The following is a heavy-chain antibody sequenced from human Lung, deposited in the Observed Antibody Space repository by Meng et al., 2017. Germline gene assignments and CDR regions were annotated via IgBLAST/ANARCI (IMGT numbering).Heavy chain of an antibody. Sequence: QVHVPEVGAGLLKPSETLSLTCVGSGGSFSDYYWSWIRQPPGKGLEWIGEINHSGSTNYNPSLESRATISVDTSQNNLSLKLSSVTAADSAVYYCARGPTTMAHDFDYWGQGTLVTVFS. CDR2: INHSGST. CDR1: GGSFSDYY. J-gene: IGHJ4*02. CDR3: ARGPTTMAHDFDY. D-gene: IGHD4-11*01. V-gene: IGHV4-34*01.